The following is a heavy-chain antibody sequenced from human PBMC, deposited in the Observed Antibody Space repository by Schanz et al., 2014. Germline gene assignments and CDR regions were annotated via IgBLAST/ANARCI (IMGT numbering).Heavy chain of an antibody. J-gene: IGHJ4*02. CDR1: GYTFTSYD. Sequence: QAQLVQSGAEVKRPGASVKVSCKASGYTFTSYDIGWVRQATGQGLEWMGWMNPNSDKTGFPQKFQGRVTMTRDTSISTAYMELSRLKSDDTAVYYCARDRDQWDGNFCDFWGQGTLVTVSS. CDR2: MNPNSDKT. CDR3: ARDRDQWDGNFCDF. D-gene: IGHD1-26*01. V-gene: IGHV1-8*01.